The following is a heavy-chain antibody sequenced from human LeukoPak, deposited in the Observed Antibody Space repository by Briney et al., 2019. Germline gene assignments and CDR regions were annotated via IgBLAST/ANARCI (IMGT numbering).Heavy chain of an antibody. D-gene: IGHD3-3*01. J-gene: IGHJ4*02. CDR1: GFTFSNYW. Sequence: GGSLRLSCAASGFTFSNYWMSWVRQAPGKGLEWVANIKQDGSEKYYVDSVKGRFTISRDNAKNSLYLQMNSLRTEDTAVYYCARRPYDFWSGASTGFDYWGQGTLVTLSS. CDR3: ARRPYDFWSGASTGFDY. V-gene: IGHV3-7*01. CDR2: IKQDGSEK.